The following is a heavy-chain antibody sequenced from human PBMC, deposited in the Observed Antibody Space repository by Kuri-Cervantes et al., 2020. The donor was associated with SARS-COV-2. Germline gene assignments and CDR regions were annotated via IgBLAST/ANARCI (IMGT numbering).Heavy chain of an antibody. J-gene: IGHJ6*02. CDR1: GFTFSSYA. Sequence: GGSLRLSCAASGFTFSSYAMSWVRQAPGKGLEWVSSISSSSFYIYYADSVKGRFTISRDNAKNSLYLQMNSLRAEDTAVYYCARAGVKDIVATITSYYYYYGMDVWGQGTTVTVSS. V-gene: IGHV3-21*01. CDR3: ARAGVKDIVATITSYYYYYGMDV. CDR2: ISSSSFYI. D-gene: IGHD5-12*01.